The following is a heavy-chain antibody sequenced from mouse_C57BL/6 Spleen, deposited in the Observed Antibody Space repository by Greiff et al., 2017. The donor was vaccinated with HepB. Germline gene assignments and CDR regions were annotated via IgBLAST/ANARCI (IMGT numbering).Heavy chain of an antibody. CDR3: AGLYFDY. V-gene: IGHV1-26*01. J-gene: IGHJ2*01. Sequence: VQLEQSGPELVKPGASVKISCKASGYTFTDYYMNWVKQSHGKSLEWIGDINPNNGGTSYNQKFKGKATLTVDKSSSTAYMELRSLTSEDSAVYYCAGLYFDYWGQGTTLTVSS. D-gene: IGHD3-1*01. CDR2: INPNNGGT. CDR1: GYTFTDYY.